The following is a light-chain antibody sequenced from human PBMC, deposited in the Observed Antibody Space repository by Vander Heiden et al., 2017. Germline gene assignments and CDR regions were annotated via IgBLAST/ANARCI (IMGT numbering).Light chain of an antibody. CDR3: AAWDNTLLV. CDR2: NNN. Sequence: VLTQPPSTSGTPGQRVSISCSGGLSNIGSNTVSWYLHLPGTAPQLLIYNNNQRPAGVPDRFSGTQSGSPASPAIRGLQADGGGDYYCAAWDNTLLVFGGGTKLTVL. J-gene: IGLJ2*01. CDR1: LSNIGSNT. V-gene: IGLV1-44*01.